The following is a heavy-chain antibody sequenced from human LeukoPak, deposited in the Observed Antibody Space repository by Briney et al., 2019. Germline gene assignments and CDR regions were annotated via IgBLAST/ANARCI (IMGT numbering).Heavy chain of an antibody. Sequence: ASVKVSCKASGYTFTGYYMHWVRQAPEQGLEWMGWINPNSGGTNYAQKFQGRVTMTRDTSISTAYMELSRLRSDDTAVYYCARDLAYYDSSGYYFDYWGQGTLVTVSS. V-gene: IGHV1-2*02. CDR2: INPNSGGT. D-gene: IGHD3-22*01. CDR1: GYTFTGYY. CDR3: ARDLAYYDSSGYYFDY. J-gene: IGHJ4*02.